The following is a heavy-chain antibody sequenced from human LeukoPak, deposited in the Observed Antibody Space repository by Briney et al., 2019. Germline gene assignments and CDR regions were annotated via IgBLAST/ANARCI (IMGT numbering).Heavy chain of an antibody. V-gene: IGHV4-38-2*02. D-gene: IGHD1-1*01. CDR3: ARDQGYNWNDDDAFDI. Sequence: SETLSLTCTVSGYSISSGYYWGWIRQPPGKRLEWIGSIYHSGSTYYNPSLKSRVTMSVDTSKNQFSLKLSSVTAADTAVYYCARDQGYNWNDDDAFDIWGQGTMVTVSS. J-gene: IGHJ3*02. CDR2: IYHSGST. CDR1: GYSISSGYY.